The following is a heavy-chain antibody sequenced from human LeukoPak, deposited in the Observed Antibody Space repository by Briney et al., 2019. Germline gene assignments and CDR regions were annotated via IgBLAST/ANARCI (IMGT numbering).Heavy chain of an antibody. V-gene: IGHV4-39*07. CDR2: IYYSGST. CDR3: ARGGDISYYYYMDV. J-gene: IGHJ6*03. D-gene: IGHD3-3*02. Sequence: SETLSLTCTVSGGSISSSSYYWGWIRQPPGKGLEWIGSIYYSGSTYYNPSLKSRVTMSVDTSKNQFSLKLNSMTAADTAVYYCARGGDISYYYYMDVWGKGTTVTISS. CDR1: GGSISSSSYY.